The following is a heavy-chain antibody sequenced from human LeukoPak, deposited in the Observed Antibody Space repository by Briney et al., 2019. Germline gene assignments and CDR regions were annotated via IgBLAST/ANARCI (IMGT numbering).Heavy chain of an antibody. CDR1: GFTFSSYG. V-gene: IGHV3-30*02. Sequence: GGSLRLSCAASGFTFSSYGMHWVRQAPGKGLEWVAFIRYDGSNKYYADSVKGRFTISRDNSKNTLYLQMNSLRAEDTAVYYCARDGYSSSLRGAFDIWGQGTMVTVSS. CDR3: ARDGYSSSLRGAFDI. J-gene: IGHJ3*02. D-gene: IGHD6-6*01. CDR2: IRYDGSNK.